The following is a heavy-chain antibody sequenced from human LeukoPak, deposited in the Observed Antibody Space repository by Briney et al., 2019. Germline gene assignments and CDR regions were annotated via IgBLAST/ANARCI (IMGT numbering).Heavy chain of an antibody. J-gene: IGHJ4*02. V-gene: IGHV3-23*01. CDR2: ISGSGDST. CDR3: AKENPHNDY. Sequence: GGSLRLSCVASGFTFSDYSLNWVRQAPGRGLEWVSAISGSGDSTYYADSVKGRFTISRDNSKNTLYLQMNSLRAEDTALYYCAKENPHNDYWGQGTLVTVSS. CDR1: GFTFSDYS.